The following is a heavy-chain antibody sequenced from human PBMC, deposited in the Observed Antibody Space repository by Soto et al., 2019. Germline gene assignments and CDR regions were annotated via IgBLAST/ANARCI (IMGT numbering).Heavy chain of an antibody. Sequence: QPVGSLRFSCAASGFTFSSYAMHWVRQAPGKGLEWVAVISYDGSNKYYADSVKGRFTISRDNSKNTLYLQMNSLRAEDTAVYYCAREPQSDYYDSSGYYPPFDPWGQGTLVTV. CDR2: ISYDGSNK. J-gene: IGHJ5*02. D-gene: IGHD3-22*01. V-gene: IGHV3-30-3*01. CDR3: AREPQSDYYDSSGYYPPFDP. CDR1: GFTFSSYA.